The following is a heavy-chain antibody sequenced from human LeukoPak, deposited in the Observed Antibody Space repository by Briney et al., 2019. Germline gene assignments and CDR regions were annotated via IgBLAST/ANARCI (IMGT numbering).Heavy chain of an antibody. CDR3: GRDALVGYFSYYYMDV. Sequence: KPSEPLSLTCSVSGGAITSDYWSWTRQSPVKGLEWIGVISNSGSTSYNPSLKSRVTISIDTSKNQFSLKLSSVTAADTAVYYCGRDALVGYFSYYYMDVWGKGTTVTVSS. V-gene: IGHV4-59*01. CDR1: GGAITSDY. CDR2: ISNSGST. J-gene: IGHJ6*03. D-gene: IGHD2-15*01.